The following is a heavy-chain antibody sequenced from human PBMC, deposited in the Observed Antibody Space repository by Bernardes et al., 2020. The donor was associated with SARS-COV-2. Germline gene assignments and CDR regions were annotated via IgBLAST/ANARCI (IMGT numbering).Heavy chain of an antibody. D-gene: IGHD2-21*01. CDR2: IYYSGST. V-gene: IGHV4-39*01. Sequence: SETLSLTCTVSGGSIVSHVDYWGWIRQSPGKGLEWIASIYYSGSTHYNPSLKSRVTIPVDTSKNQFSLKLGSVTAADTAVYYCVRNSTNCRGINCYPRYNWFAPWGQGTQVTVSS. CDR3: VRNSTNCRGINCYPRYNWFAP. J-gene: IGHJ5*02. CDR1: GGSIVSHVDY.